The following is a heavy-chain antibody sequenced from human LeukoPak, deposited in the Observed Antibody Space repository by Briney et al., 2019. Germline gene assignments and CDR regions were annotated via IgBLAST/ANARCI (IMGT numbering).Heavy chain of an antibody. D-gene: IGHD3-10*01. J-gene: IGHJ4*02. V-gene: IGHV4-4*02. CDR1: GDSISSDIW. CDR3: ASARSGSYYRSYFDY. Sequence: PSETLSLTCAVSGDSISSDIWWNWVRQPPGKGLEWIGEIHHSGGINYNPSLKSRVTISLDKSKNQFSLELSSVTAADTAVYYCASARSGSYYRSYFDYWGQGTLVTVSS. CDR2: IHHSGGI.